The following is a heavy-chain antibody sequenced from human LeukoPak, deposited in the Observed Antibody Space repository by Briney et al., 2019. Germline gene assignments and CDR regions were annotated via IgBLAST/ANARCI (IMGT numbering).Heavy chain of an antibody. D-gene: IGHD5-12*01. CDR1: GYNFTGYY. CDR2: INPNSGGT. V-gene: IGHV1-2*02. CDR3: AREDSGYDLWYFDL. J-gene: IGHJ2*01. Sequence: ASVKVSCKASGYNFTGYYMHWVRQAPGQGLEWMGWINPNSGGTNYAQKFQGRVTMTRDTSISTAYMELSRLRSDDTAVYYCAREDSGYDLWYFDLWGRGTLVTVSS.